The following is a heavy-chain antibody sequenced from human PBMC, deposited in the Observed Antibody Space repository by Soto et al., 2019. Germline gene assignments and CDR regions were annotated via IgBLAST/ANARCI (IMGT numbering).Heavy chain of an antibody. V-gene: IGHV4-39*01. Sequence: SETLSLTCTVSGGSISSSSYYWGWIRQPPGKGLEWIGSIYYSGSTYYNPSLKSRVTISVDTSKNQFSLKLSSVTAADTAVYYCARHGPCTTIFGVAHFDYWGQGTLVTVSS. CDR1: GGSISSSSYY. CDR3: ARHGPCTTIFGVAHFDY. CDR2: IYYSGST. D-gene: IGHD3-3*01. J-gene: IGHJ4*02.